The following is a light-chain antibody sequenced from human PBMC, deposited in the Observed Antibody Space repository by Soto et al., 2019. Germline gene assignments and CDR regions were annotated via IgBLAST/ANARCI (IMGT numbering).Light chain of an antibody. CDR2: TAS. CDR3: QQGYNTRWT. CDR1: QNIDNY. V-gene: IGKV1-39*01. J-gene: IGKJ1*01. Sequence: DIPMTQSPSSLSASVGDRVTITCRASQNIDNYLNWYQHKPGKAPNLLIYTASSLQSGVPSRFSGTGSGTDFTLTISSLQPEDVATYYCQQGYNTRWTFGQGTKVEIK.